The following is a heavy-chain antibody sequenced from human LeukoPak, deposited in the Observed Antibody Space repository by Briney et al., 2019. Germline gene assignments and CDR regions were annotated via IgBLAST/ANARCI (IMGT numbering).Heavy chain of an antibody. Sequence: GESLKISCKGSGHSFTTYWIGWVRQMPGKGLEWMGIIYPGDSDTRYSPSFQGQVTISADKSISTVYLQWSSLKASDTAMYYCARLYGSRYCSSTSCPYANAFDIWGQGTMVTVSS. CDR3: ARLYGSRYCSSTSCPYANAFDI. CDR2: IYPGDSDT. J-gene: IGHJ3*02. D-gene: IGHD2-2*01. CDR1: GHSFTTYW. V-gene: IGHV5-51*01.